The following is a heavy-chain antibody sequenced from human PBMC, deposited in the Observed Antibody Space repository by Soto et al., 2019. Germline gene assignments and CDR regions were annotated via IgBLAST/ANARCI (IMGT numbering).Heavy chain of an antibody. CDR1: GFTFSDYY. J-gene: IGHJ4*02. Sequence: GWSLRLSCAASGFTFSDYYMFWIRQAPGKGLEWVSHISVSSSYTNYADSVKGRFTISRDNANKSLYLQMNSLRAEDTGVYYCARSHDYGDYEIGYWGQGTMVNVSS. CDR2: ISVSSSYT. V-gene: IGHV3-11*06. D-gene: IGHD4-17*01. CDR3: ARSHDYGDYEIGY.